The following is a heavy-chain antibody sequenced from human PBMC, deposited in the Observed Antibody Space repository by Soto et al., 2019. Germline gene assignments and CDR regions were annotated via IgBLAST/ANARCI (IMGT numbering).Heavy chain of an antibody. CDR1: GFTFSSYE. D-gene: IGHD6-19*01. J-gene: IGHJ5*02. CDR3: ARDSSGWPA. CDR2: ISSSGSTI. Sequence: VGALRLSCAASGFTFSSYEMNWVRQAPGKGLEWVSYISSSGSTIYYAYSVKGRFTISRDKAKNSLYLQMNSLRAEDTAVYYCARDSSGWPAWGQGTLVTVSS. V-gene: IGHV3-48*03.